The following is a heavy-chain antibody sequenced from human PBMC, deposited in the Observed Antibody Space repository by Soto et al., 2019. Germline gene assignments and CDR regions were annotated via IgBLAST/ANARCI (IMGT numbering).Heavy chain of an antibody. CDR1: GYSFTSFH. D-gene: IGHD6-19*01. CDR2: MNPHSGDT. J-gene: IGHJ5*02. CDR3: AKPGSGWYNWFDP. Sequence: ASVKVSFKASGYSFTSFHFNLVRQATGQGLEWVGLMNPHSGDTGFAQRFQGRVTISRDNSKNTLYLQMNSLRAEDTAVYYCAKPGSGWYNWFDPWGQGTMVTVSS. V-gene: IGHV1-8*01.